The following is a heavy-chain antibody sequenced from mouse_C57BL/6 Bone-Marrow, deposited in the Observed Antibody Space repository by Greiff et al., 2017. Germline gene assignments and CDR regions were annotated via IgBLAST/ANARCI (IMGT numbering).Heavy chain of an antibody. J-gene: IGHJ1*03. Sequence: QVQLKESGAELARPGASVKLSCKASGYTFTSYGISWVKQRTGQGLEWIGEIYPRSGNTYYNEKFKGKATLTADKSSSTAYMELRSLTSEDAAVYFCAKPVTTVVAAHWYFDVWGTGTTVTVSS. CDR1: GYTFTSYG. V-gene: IGHV1-81*01. CDR3: AKPVTTVVAAHWYFDV. CDR2: IYPRSGNT. D-gene: IGHD1-1*01.